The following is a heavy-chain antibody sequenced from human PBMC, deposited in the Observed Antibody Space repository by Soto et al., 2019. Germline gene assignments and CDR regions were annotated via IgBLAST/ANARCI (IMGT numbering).Heavy chain of an antibody. Sequence: GESLKISCKGSGYSFSSYWIGWVRQMPGKGLEWMGIIYPGDSDTRYGPSFQGQVTISADKSITTAYLQWSSLKASDTAMHYCARQTGGDYYYYGMDVWGQGTTVTVSS. CDR3: ARQTGGDYYYYGMDV. J-gene: IGHJ6*02. V-gene: IGHV5-51*01. CDR1: GYSFSSYW. D-gene: IGHD3-16*01. CDR2: IYPGDSDT.